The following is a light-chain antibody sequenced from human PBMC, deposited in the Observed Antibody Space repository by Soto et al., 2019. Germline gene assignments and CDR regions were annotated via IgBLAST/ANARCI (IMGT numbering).Light chain of an antibody. CDR2: SIS. J-gene: IGKJ2*01. CDR1: QIIRTY. CDR3: QQGYSTLPDT. Sequence: IQMPQSPSSLSASICDRVTITCRASQIIRTYLNWYQQKPGKAPTLLIYSISTLQSGVPSRFSGRGSGAHFSLTISSLQPEDFATYYCQQGYSTLPDTFVQGTKVEI. V-gene: IGKV1-39*01.